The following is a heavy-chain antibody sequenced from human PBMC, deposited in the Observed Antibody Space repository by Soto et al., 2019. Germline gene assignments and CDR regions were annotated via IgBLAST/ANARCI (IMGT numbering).Heavy chain of an antibody. CDR1: GGAFSSFD. D-gene: IGHD3-3*01. CDR3: AIARAERERSYEFWGGAVDS. J-gene: IGHJ4*02. Sequence: QVQLVQSGAEVKKPGSSVKVSCKASGGAFSSFDISWVRQAPGLGLEWMGGSIPVLGTTSYAQKFQGRITITADASTRNTLMVLYSLRPDDPAMYYWAIARAERERSYEFWGGAVDSWGQGTLVTVSS. CDR2: SIPVLGTT. V-gene: IGHV1-69*01.